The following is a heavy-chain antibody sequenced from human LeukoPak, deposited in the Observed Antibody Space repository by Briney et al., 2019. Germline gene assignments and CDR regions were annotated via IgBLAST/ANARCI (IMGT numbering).Heavy chain of an antibody. CDR2: LYHSGST. Sequence: PPDTLSLTCTVSGGSISSYYWSWIRQPPGKGLEWIGYLYHSGSTNYNPSLKSRVTISVDTSKNEFSLKLTSVTAADTAVYYCARLGYNDYVARYFDLWGRGTLVTVSS. CDR1: GGSISSYY. J-gene: IGHJ2*01. CDR3: ARLGYNDYVARYFDL. V-gene: IGHV4-59*08. D-gene: IGHD5-24*01.